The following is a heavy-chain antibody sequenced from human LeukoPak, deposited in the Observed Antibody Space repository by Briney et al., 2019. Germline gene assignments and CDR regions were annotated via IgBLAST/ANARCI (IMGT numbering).Heavy chain of an antibody. CDR3: ARGATIFGEDV. D-gene: IGHD3-3*01. J-gene: IGHJ6*02. V-gene: IGHV4-34*01. CDR2: INHSGST. Sequence: SETLSPTCGVYGGSFSAYYWTWIRQPPGKGLEWIGEINHSGSTNYNPSLKSRVTISVDTSKNQFSLKLSSVTAADTAVYYCARGATIFGEDVWGQGTTVTVSS. CDR1: GGSFSAYY.